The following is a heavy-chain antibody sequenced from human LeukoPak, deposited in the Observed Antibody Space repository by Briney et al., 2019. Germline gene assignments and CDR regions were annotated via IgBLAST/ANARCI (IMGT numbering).Heavy chain of an antibody. CDR1: AGSISIGGYY. J-gene: IGHJ5*02. D-gene: IGHD3-22*01. V-gene: IGHV4-31*03. CDR3: ARDVDYYDSSGYGGNWFDP. Sequence: PSETLSLTCTVAAGSISIGGYYCSWIREHPGKGLEWIAYIYYSGSTCYNPSLKSRVSITVDTSKNQFSLKLSSVTAADTAVYYCARDVDYYDSSGYGGNWFDPWGQGTLVTVSS. CDR2: IYYSGST.